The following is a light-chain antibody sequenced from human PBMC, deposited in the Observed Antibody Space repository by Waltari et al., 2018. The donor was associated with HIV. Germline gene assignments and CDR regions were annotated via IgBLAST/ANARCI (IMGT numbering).Light chain of an antibody. V-gene: IGLV2-14*01. CDR2: EFF. Sequence: QSALTQPASVSASPGQSITISCTGTRSDVGGYNFVSWYQQHPGKATQLIIYEFFQRPSGVSKCFAGFKSANTASLTGSGLQAEDESYYYCSSYTSSSTWVFGGGTKLTV. CDR3: SSYTSSSTWV. J-gene: IGLJ3*02. CDR1: RSDVGGYNF.